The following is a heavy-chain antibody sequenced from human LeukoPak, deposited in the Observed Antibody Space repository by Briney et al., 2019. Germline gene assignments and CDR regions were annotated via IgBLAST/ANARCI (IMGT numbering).Heavy chain of an antibody. Sequence: GGSLRLSCAASGFTFSSYGMHWVRQAPGKGLEWVAFIRYDGSNKYYADSVKGRFTISRDNSKNTLYLQMNSLRAEDTAVYYCARGPYSSSWYGWGYYYMDVWGKGTTVTISS. V-gene: IGHV3-30*02. CDR2: IRYDGSNK. CDR3: ARGPYSSSWYGWGYYYMDV. D-gene: IGHD6-13*01. CDR1: GFTFSSYG. J-gene: IGHJ6*03.